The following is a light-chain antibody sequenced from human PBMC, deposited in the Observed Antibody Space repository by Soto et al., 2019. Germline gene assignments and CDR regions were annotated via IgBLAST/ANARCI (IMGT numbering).Light chain of an antibody. J-gene: IGKJ2*01. Sequence: DVVMTQSPLSLPVTLGQPASISCRSSQSIAYSDGNTYLNWFQQRPGQSPRRLIYKVSNRDSGVPERFSGSGSGTDFTLKISRVEAEDVGVYYCLQGTHWPPYTFGQGTKLEIK. V-gene: IGKV2-30*01. CDR2: KVS. CDR1: QSIAYSDGNTY. CDR3: LQGTHWPPYT.